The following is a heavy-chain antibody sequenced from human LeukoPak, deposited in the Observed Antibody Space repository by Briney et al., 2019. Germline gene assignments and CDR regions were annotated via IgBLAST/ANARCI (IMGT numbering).Heavy chain of an antibody. CDR3: ARGGSSGYPFDY. CDR2: IYHSGST. Sequence: SETLSLTCTVSGGSISSSSYSWSWIRQPPGKGLEWIGYIYHSGSTYYNPSLKSRVTISVDRSKNQFSLKLSSVTAADTAVYYCARGGSSGYPFDYWGQGTLVTVSS. CDR1: GGSISSSSYS. V-gene: IGHV4-30-2*01. J-gene: IGHJ4*02. D-gene: IGHD3-22*01.